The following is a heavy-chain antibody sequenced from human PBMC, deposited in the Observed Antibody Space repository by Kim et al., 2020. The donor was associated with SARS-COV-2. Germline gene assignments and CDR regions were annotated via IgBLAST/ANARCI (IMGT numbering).Heavy chain of an antibody. CDR2: ISYDGSNK. V-gene: IGHV3-30*04. D-gene: IGHD3-9*01. J-gene: IGHJ4*01. CDR1: GFTFSSYA. CDR3: ARENYDILTGSSSFFDY. Sequence: GGSLRLSCAASGFTFSSYAMHWVRQAPGKGLEWVAVISYDGSNKYYADSVKGRFTISRDNSKNTLYLQMNSLRAEDTAVYYCARENYDILTGSSSFFDY.